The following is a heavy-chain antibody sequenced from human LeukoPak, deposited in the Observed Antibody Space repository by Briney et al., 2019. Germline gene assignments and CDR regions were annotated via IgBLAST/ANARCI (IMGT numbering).Heavy chain of an antibody. Sequence: GGSLRLSCVASGFTFGKYWMSWVRQAPGKGLEWVANIKLGGSEKNYVDSVKGLFTISRDNTKNSLYLQMNSLRAEDTAVFYCARDQYDTWSRRGNFDSWGQGTLVIVSS. CDR2: IKLGGSEK. J-gene: IGHJ4*02. CDR1: GFTFGKYW. D-gene: IGHD3-3*01. CDR3: ARDQYDTWSRRGNFDS. V-gene: IGHV3-7*03.